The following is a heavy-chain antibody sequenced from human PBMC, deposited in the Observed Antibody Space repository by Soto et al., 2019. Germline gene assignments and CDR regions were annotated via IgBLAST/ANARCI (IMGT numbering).Heavy chain of an antibody. CDR1: GASIYNGGYF. V-gene: IGHV4-30-4*01. CDR3: AKDVNYGSGSYYY. Sequence: SETLSLTCAVSGASIYNGGYFWSWIRQSPGKGLEWIGHIHNSGSPYNNPSLKSRVTISADTSMNQFSLALTSVTAADTAVYYCAKDVNYGSGSYYYWGQGTLVTVSS. CDR2: IHNSGSP. D-gene: IGHD3-10*01. J-gene: IGHJ4*02.